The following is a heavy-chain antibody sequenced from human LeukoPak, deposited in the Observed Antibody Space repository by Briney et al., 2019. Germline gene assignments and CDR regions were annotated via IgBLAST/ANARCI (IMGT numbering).Heavy chain of an antibody. CDR2: ISEEGSNK. D-gene: IGHD3-3*01. V-gene: IGHV3-30*18. Sequence: GGSLRLSCGASGFTFSTYPMHWVRQAPGKGLEWVAAISEEGSNKYYADSVKGRYTISRDSSKNMLYLEMNSLSGEDTAVYYCVKRGSDGGPYFFDYWGQGTLVTVSS. J-gene: IGHJ4*02. CDR3: VKRGSDGGPYFFDY. CDR1: GFTFSTYP.